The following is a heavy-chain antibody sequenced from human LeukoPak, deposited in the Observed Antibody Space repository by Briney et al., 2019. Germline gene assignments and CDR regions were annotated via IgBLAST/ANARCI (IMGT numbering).Heavy chain of an antibody. D-gene: IGHD3-9*01. CDR1: GGSISSYY. J-gene: IGHJ4*02. CDR3: ARGDTIISLDY. CDR2: MYYSGDT. Sequence: PSETLSLTCTVSGGSISSYYWTWIRQPPGKGLEWIGYMYYSGDTNSNPSLRSRVTIPLDTSKNQFSLRLSSVAAADTAIYYCARGDTIISLDYWGQGTLVTVSS. V-gene: IGHV4-59*01.